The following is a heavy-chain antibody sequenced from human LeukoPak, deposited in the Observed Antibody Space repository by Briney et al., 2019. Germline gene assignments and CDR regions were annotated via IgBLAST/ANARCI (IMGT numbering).Heavy chain of an antibody. D-gene: IGHD6-13*01. CDR1: GFTFSSYS. J-gene: IGHJ4*02. Sequence: PGGSLRLSCAASGFTFSSYSMNWVRQAPGKGLEWVSSISSSSSYIYYADSVKGRFTTSRDNAKNSLYLQMNSLRAEDTAVYYCARDRVPYSSSWFNFDYWGQGTLVTVSS. V-gene: IGHV3-21*01. CDR3: ARDRVPYSSSWFNFDY. CDR2: ISSSSSYI.